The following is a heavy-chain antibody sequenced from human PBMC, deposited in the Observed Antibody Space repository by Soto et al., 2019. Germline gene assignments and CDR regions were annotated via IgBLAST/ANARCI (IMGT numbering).Heavy chain of an antibody. CDR1: GGSISRSSYY. D-gene: IGHD5-12*01. CDR2: IYYSGST. CDR3: ARHIPEMATILTPTTYYFDY. V-gene: IGHV4-39*01. Sequence: TSETLSLTCTVSGGSISRSSYYWGCIRQPPGKGLEWIGSIYYSGSTYYNPSLKSRVTISVDTSKNQFSLKLSSVTAADTAVYYCARHIPEMATILTPTTYYFDYWGQGTLVTVSP. J-gene: IGHJ4*02.